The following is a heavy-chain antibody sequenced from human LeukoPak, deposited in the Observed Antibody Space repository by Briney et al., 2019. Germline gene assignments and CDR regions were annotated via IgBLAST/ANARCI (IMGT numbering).Heavy chain of an antibody. CDR3: ARSYYYDSNPPMAFDI. J-gene: IGHJ3*02. CDR2: INPNSGGT. Sequence: ASVKVSCKASGYTFTGYYMHWVRQAPGQGLEWMGWINPNSGGTNYVQKFQGRVTMTRDTSISTAYMELSRLRSDDTAVYYCARSYYYDSNPPMAFDIWGQGTMVTVSS. CDR1: GYTFTGYY. D-gene: IGHD3-22*01. V-gene: IGHV1-2*02.